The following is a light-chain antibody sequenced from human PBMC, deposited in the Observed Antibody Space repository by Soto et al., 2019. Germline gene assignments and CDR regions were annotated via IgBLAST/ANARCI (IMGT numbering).Light chain of an antibody. V-gene: IGLV1-40*01. J-gene: IGLJ1*01. CDR3: QSFDSRRFYV. CDR2: GNS. Sequence: QSVLTQPPSVSGAPGQRVTISCTGSSSNIGTGYDVHWYQQLPGTAPKLLIYGNSNRPSGVPDRFSGSKSGTSASLAITGLQAEDEADYYCQSFDSRRFYVFGTGTKVTV. CDR1: SSNIGTGYD.